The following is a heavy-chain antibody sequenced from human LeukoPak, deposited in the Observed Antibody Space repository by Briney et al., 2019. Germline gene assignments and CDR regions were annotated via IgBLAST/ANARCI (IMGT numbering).Heavy chain of an antibody. J-gene: IGHJ4*02. Sequence: ASVKVSCKASGYIFTSYSIHWVRQAPGQGLEWMGVINPSGGSTRYAQKFQGRVTMTRDMSTSTVYMELSRLRSDDTALYYCARARKTRNIYGDYVFLFDYWGQGTLVTVSS. D-gene: IGHD4-17*01. CDR3: ARARKTRNIYGDYVFLFDY. V-gene: IGHV1-46*01. CDR2: INPSGGST. CDR1: GYIFTSYS.